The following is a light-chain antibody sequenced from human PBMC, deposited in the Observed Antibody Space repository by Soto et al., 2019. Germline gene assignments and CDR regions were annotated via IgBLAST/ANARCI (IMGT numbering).Light chain of an antibody. J-gene: IGLJ1*01. Sequence: QSVLTQPASVSGSPGQSITISCTGTRLDVGGYNYVSWYQQQPGKAPKLIIYEVTNRPSGVSDRFSGSKSDKTASLTISGLQTEDEADYYCCSYVSSKTYLFGTGTKV. CDR3: CSYVSSKTYL. CDR2: EVT. V-gene: IGLV2-14*03. CDR1: RLDVGGYNY.